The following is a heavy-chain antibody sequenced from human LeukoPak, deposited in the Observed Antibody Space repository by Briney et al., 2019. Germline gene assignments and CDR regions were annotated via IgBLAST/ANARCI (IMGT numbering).Heavy chain of an antibody. V-gene: IGHV1-24*01. D-gene: IGHD5-24*01. CDR2: FDPEDGET. Sequence: ASVKVSCKVSGYTLTELSMHWVRQAPGKGLEWVGGFDPEDGETIYAQKFQGRVTMTEDTSTDTAYMELSSLRSEDTAVYYCARGPKGERWLQCFDYWGQGTLVTVSS. J-gene: IGHJ4*02. CDR3: ARGPKGERWLQCFDY. CDR1: GYTLTELS.